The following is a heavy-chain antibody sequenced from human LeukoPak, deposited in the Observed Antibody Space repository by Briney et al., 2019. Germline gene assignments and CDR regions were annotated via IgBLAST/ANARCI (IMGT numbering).Heavy chain of an antibody. D-gene: IGHD7-27*01. CDR2: ISHSGRT. J-gene: IGHJ4*02. V-gene: IGHV4-34*01. CDR1: GLSFTGYY. CDR3: TKTSPGVPLDF. Sequence: PSETLSLTCAVSGLSFTGYYWSWIRQPPGKGPEWIGGISHSGRTSYNPSLKSRATISLDTSKNQFSLKLSFVTAADTAVYYCTKTSPGVPLDFWGQGALVTVSA.